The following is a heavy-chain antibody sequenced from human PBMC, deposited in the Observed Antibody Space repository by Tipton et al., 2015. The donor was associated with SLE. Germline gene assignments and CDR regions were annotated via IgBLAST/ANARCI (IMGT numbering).Heavy chain of an antibody. CDR3: ARDWGYGGNHPHTS. D-gene: IGHD4-23*01. J-gene: IGHJ5*02. CDR2: INSDGSST. V-gene: IGHV3-74*01. Sequence: GSLRLSCAASGFTFSSYWMHWVRQAPGKGLVWVSRINSDGSSTRYADSEKGRFTISRDNAKNTLYLQMNSLTAEDTAVYNCARDWGYGGNHPHTSWGQGTLVTVSS. CDR1: GFTFSSYW.